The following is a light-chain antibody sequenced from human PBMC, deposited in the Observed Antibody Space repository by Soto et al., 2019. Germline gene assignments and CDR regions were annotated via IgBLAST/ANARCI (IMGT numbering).Light chain of an antibody. J-gene: IGKJ5*01. CDR2: GAS. CDR1: QSVGSL. Sequence: ERVMTQSPATLSVSPGEGATLSCRASQSVGSLLAWYQQKPGQAPRLLIYGASTRAAGLPDRFSGGGSGTEFTLSINSLPSEDFAVYYSQQCNRWPIPFGQGTRLEIK. CDR3: QQCNRWPIP. V-gene: IGKV3-15*01.